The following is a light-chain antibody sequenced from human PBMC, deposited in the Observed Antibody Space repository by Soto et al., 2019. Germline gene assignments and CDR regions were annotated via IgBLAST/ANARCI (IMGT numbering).Light chain of an antibody. J-gene: IGLJ2*01. Sequence: QSVVTQEPSFSVSPGGTVTLTCGLSSDSVSASYFPSWYQQTPGQAPRTLIYNTNTRSSGVPDRFSGSILGNRAALTITGAQADDESDYYCVLYMCSGISVFGGGTKLTVL. CDR1: SDSVSASYF. CDR2: NTN. V-gene: IGLV8-61*01. CDR3: VLYMCSGISV.